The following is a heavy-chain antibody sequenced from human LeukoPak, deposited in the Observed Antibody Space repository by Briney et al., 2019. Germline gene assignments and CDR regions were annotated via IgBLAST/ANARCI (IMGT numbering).Heavy chain of an antibody. Sequence: SETLSLTCTVSNYSFSRGYCWGWIRQPPGKGLEWIATIYHSGSTYYNPSLKSRATISIDTSKNQFSLTLTSVTAADTAVYYCARPDSHDGDPLGYWGQGTLVTVSS. J-gene: IGHJ4*02. CDR1: NYSFSRGYC. V-gene: IGHV4-38-2*02. CDR2: IYHSGST. D-gene: IGHD4-17*01. CDR3: ARPDSHDGDPLGY.